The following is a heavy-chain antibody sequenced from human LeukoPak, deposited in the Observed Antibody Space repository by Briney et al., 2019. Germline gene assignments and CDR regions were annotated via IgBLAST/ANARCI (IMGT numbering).Heavy chain of an antibody. CDR2: IAYDGSKK. CDR3: AKNHKAVTISGVPSQGY. J-gene: IGHJ4*02. CDR1: RFIFVSYN. Sequence: GGSLGLSCAASRFIFVSYNMKRLRQAPGKGLEWVAFIAYDGSKKYYAESVKGRFTISRDDSRNTLYLQMSALKTEDTAVYYCAKNHKAVTISGVPSQGYWGQGTLVTVSS. D-gene: IGHD3-3*01. V-gene: IGHV3-30*18.